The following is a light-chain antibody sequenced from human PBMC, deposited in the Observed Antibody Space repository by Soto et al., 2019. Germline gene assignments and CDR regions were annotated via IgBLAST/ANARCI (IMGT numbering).Light chain of an antibody. J-gene: IGKJ1*01. CDR1: QSVNSR. V-gene: IGKV3-20*01. Sequence: EIGLTQSPGPLSLSPGERATLSCRASQSVNSRLAWYQHKPGKAPXLLIYGGSSRATGIPVRFSGSGSETEFTLPITRLEPEDFAVDDCQQYSSSRTFGQGTKVDIK. CDR3: QQYSSSRT. CDR2: GGS.